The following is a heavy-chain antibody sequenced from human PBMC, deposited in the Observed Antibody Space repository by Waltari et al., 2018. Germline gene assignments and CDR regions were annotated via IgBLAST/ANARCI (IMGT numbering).Heavy chain of an antibody. V-gene: IGHV3-30*02. CDR3: ATQASISSPSF. CDR2: IRFDGGQK. CDR1: GAIFSRQD. D-gene: IGHD3-16*02. Sequence: QVQLVESGGGVVLPGGALRLSCKASGAIFSRQDMNWVRQAPGMGLEWVSLIRFDGGQKFYADTVKGRFTVSRDNSRDTLYLHMESLRSGDTATYFCATQASISSPSFWGRGTLVTVSS. J-gene: IGHJ4*02.